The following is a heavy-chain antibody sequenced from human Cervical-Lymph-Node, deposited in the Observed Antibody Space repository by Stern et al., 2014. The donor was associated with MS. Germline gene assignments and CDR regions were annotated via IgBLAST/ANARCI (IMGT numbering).Heavy chain of an antibody. CDR2: IYYTGSP. J-gene: IGHJ5*02. D-gene: IGHD6-6*01. V-gene: IGHV4-61*01. Sequence: QVQLVQSGPGLVKPSATLSLTCTVSGGSVNSGTYYWSWLRQPPGKRLEWIGSIYYTGSPNYNLALKSRVTISVDTSRNQFSLKLNSVTAADTAVYYCATNSTSSPWFDPWGQGTLVTVSS. CDR1: GGSVNSGTYY. CDR3: ATNSTSSPWFDP.